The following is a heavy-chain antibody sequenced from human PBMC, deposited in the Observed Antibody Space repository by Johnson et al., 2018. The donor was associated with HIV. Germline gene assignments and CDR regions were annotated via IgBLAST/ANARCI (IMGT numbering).Heavy chain of an antibody. V-gene: IGHV3-7*05. J-gene: IGHJ3*02. D-gene: IGHD3-22*01. CDR1: GFTFSSYW. CDR3: ARAPYYDGSAYYREYALDI. Sequence: VQLVESGGGVVRPGGSLRLSCAASGFTFSSYWMSWVRQAPGKGLEWVANIKQDGSEKYYVDSVKGRFTLSRDNAKNSLYMQMNSLRAEATAVYYCARAPYYDGSAYYREYALDIWGQGTMVTVSS. CDR2: IKQDGSEK.